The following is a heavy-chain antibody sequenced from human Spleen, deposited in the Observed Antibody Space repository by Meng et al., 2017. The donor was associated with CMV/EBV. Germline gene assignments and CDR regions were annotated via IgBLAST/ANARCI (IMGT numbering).Heavy chain of an antibody. CDR3: ARDILERNAFDM. D-gene: IGHD1-1*01. V-gene: IGHV4-61*01. CDR1: GGSVSSGSYY. J-gene: IGHJ3*02. Sequence: SETLSLTCTVSGGSVSSGSYYWSWLRQPPGKGLEWIGYISYIGSTNYNPSLKSRVTISVDTSKNQFSLKLSSVTAADTAIFYCARDILERNAFDMWGQGTRVTVSS. CDR2: ISYIGST.